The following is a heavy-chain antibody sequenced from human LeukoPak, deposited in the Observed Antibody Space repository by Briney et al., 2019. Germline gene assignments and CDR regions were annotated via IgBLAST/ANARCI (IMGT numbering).Heavy chain of an antibody. D-gene: IGHD3-16*02. CDR2: ISSSSSTM. Sequence: PGGSLRLSCVASGFTFGDYYMNWVRQAPGKGLEWVSYISSSSSTMYYADSVKGRFTISRDNAKNSLHLQLNSLRDEDTAVYYCARDGDTTIVNFAFDIWGQGTMVTVSS. CDR3: ARDGDTTIVNFAFDI. J-gene: IGHJ3*02. V-gene: IGHV3-48*02. CDR1: GFTFGDYY.